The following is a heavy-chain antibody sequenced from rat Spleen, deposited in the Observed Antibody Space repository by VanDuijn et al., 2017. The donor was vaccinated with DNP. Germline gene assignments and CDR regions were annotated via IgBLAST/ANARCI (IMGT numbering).Heavy chain of an antibody. Sequence: EVQLVETGGGLVQPGRSLKLSCAASGFTFSNYDMAWVRQAPTKGLEWVASISPSGGSTYYRDSVKGRFTVSRDNAKSSLYLQMDSLRSEDTATYYCARRPTTGMRVDAWGQGTSVTVSS. V-gene: IGHV5-25*01. J-gene: IGHJ4*01. CDR2: ISPSGGST. CDR3: ARRPTTGMRVDA. D-gene: IGHD1-7*01. CDR1: GFTFSNYD.